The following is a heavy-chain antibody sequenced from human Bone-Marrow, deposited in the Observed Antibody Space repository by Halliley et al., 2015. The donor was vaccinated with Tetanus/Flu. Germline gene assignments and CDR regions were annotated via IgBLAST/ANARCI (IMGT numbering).Heavy chain of an antibody. V-gene: IGHV4-59*09. J-gene: IGHJ2*01. CDR2: IYYSGST. D-gene: IGHD5-12*01. Sequence: YIYYSGSTNYNPSLKSRVPISVDTSKNQFSLKLSSVTAADTAVYYCARGRRDGYNWVPWYFDLWGRGTLVTVSS. CDR3: ARGRRDGYNWVPWYFDL.